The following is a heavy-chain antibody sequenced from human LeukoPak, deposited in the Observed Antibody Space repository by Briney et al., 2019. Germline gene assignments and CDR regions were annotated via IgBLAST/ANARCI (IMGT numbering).Heavy chain of an antibody. CDR2: MNPNSGNT. D-gene: IGHD2-21*02. CDR3: ARRGDWPYYYGMDV. Sequence: ASVKVSCKASGYTFTSYDINWVRQATGQGLEWMGWMNPNSGNTGYAQKFQGRVTMTRNTSISTVYMELSSLRSEDTAVYYCARRGDWPYYYGMDVWGQGTTVTVSS. CDR1: GYTFTSYD. J-gene: IGHJ6*02. V-gene: IGHV1-8*01.